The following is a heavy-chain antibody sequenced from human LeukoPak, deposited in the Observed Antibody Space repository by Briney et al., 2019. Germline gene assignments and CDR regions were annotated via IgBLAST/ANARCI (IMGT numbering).Heavy chain of an antibody. V-gene: IGHV3-30*01. CDR3: AREIDGTTHDY. D-gene: IGHD1/OR15-1a*01. J-gene: IGHJ4*02. Sequence: RGSLRLSCAASGFIFSRYAMHWARQVPGKGLEWVAVISHDGNNKYYADSVKGRFTISRDNSKNTLYLQMNSLRGEDTAVYYCAREIDGTTHDYWGQGTLVTVSS. CDR2: ISHDGNNK. CDR1: GFIFSRYA.